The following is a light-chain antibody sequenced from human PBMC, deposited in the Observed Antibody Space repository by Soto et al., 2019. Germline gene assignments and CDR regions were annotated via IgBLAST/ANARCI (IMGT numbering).Light chain of an antibody. Sequence: DIQMTQSPSTLSASVGDRVTITCRASQSISYWLAWYQQKPGKAPKLLIYKASSLESGVPSRFSGSGSGTEFTLTINSVQPDDFATYYCQRYNSYAWTFGQGTKV. V-gene: IGKV1-5*03. CDR3: QRYNSYAWT. CDR1: QSISYW. J-gene: IGKJ1*01. CDR2: KAS.